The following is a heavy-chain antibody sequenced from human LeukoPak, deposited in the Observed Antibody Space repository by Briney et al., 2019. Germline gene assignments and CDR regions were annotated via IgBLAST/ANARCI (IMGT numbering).Heavy chain of an antibody. CDR1: GFTFSSCP. J-gene: IGHJ4*02. V-gene: IGHV3-23*01. CDR3: AKYTSRWDEDY. Sequence: GGSLRLSCAASGFTFSSCPMTWVRQAPGKGLEWVSAITSSGSTYYADSVKGRFTISRDNSKNTLYLQMNSLRAEDTAVYYCAKYTSRWDEDYWGQGSLVAVSS. D-gene: IGHD6-13*01. CDR2: ITSSGST.